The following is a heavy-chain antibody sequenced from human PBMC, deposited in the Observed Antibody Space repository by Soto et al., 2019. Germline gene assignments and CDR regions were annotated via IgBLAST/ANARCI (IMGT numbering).Heavy chain of an antibody. D-gene: IGHD3-22*01. V-gene: IGHV1-69*06. Sequence: GASVKVSCKVSGGTFSSYAISWVRQAPGQGLEWMGGIIPIFGTANYAQKFQGRVTITADKSTSTAYMELSSLRSEDTAVYYCARDHLADSSGYYPCGFDYWGQGTLVTVSS. CDR3: ARDHLADSSGYYPCGFDY. CDR2: IIPIFGTA. J-gene: IGHJ4*02. CDR1: GGTFSSYA.